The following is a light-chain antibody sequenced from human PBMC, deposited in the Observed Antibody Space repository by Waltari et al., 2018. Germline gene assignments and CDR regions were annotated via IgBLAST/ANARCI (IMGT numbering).Light chain of an antibody. CDR2: QDM. CDR3: QAWDSSHVV. V-gene: IGLV3-1*01. Sequence: SYELTQPPSVSVSPGQTASITCSGDKLGDKYACWYQQKPGQSPVLVIYQDMKRPSGIPGRFSGSNSGNTATLTISGTQAMDEADYYCQAWDSSHVVFGGGTKLTVL. J-gene: IGLJ2*01. CDR1: KLGDKY.